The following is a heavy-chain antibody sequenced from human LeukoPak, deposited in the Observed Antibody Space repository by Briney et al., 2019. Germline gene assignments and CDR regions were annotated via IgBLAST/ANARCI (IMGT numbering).Heavy chain of an antibody. Sequence: ASVKVSCKASGYTFTSYGISWVRQASGQGLEWMGWISAYNGNTNYAQKPQGRVTMTTDTSTSTAYMELRSLRSDDTAVYYCARDLRFGGYGGKKVFGYWGQGTLVTVSS. CDR3: ARDLRFGGYGGKKVFGY. CDR1: GYTFTSYG. D-gene: IGHD4-23*01. V-gene: IGHV1-18*01. CDR2: ISAYNGNT. J-gene: IGHJ4*02.